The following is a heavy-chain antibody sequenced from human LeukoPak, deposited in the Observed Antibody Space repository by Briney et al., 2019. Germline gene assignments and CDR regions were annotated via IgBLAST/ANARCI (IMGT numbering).Heavy chain of an antibody. Sequence: PSETLSLTCTDSGGSIRSYYWSWIRQPPGKGLEWIGYIYTSGSTNYNPSLKSRVTISIDTSKNQFSLKLSSVTAADTAVYYCSRHVPVQYYYDSSGSLDYWGQGTLVTVSS. CDR2: IYTSGST. CDR3: SRHVPVQYYYDSSGSLDY. J-gene: IGHJ4*02. CDR1: GGSIRSYY. D-gene: IGHD3-22*01. V-gene: IGHV4-4*09.